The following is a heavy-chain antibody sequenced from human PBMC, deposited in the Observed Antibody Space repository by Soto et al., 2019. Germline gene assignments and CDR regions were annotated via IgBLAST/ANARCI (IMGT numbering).Heavy chain of an antibody. V-gene: IGHV4-39*07. D-gene: IGHD2-21*02. Sequence: PSETLSLTCTVSGGSISSSSYYWGWIRQPPGKGMEWIGSMYKTGSTFYNPSFKSRVTISVDTSKNQFSLKLNSVTAADTAVYYCARDLWGYCGTDCYPLDVWGQGTTVTVSS. J-gene: IGHJ6*02. CDR3: ARDLWGYCGTDCYPLDV. CDR2: MYKTGST. CDR1: GGSISSSSYY.